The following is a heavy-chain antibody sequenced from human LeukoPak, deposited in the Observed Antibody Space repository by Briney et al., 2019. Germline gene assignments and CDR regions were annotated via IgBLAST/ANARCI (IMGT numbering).Heavy chain of an antibody. CDR2: INAGNGNT. V-gene: IGHV1-3*01. CDR3: ARVGAAAGPYYFDY. J-gene: IGHJ4*02. CDR1: GYTFTSYA. D-gene: IGHD6-13*01. Sequence: ASVKVSCKASGYTFTSYAMHWVRQAPGQRLGWMGLINAGNGNTKYSQKFQGRVTIIRDTSASTAYMELSSLRSEDTAVYYCARVGAAAGPYYFDYWGQGTLVTVSS.